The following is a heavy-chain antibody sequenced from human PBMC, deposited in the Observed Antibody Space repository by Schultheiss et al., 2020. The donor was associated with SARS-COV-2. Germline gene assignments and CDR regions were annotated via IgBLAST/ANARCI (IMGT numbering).Heavy chain of an antibody. CDR3: AREPSTMQGIAAAGTGYYFDY. CDR1: GFTFSSYA. D-gene: IGHD6-13*01. J-gene: IGHJ4*02. CDR2: ISHSGKST. Sequence: GGSLRLSCAASGFTFSSYAMSWVRQAPGKGLEWVSTISHSGKSTFYTDSVKGRFTISRDNSKSTLYLQMNSLRAEDTAVYYCAREPSTMQGIAAAGTGYYFDYWGQGTLVTVSS. V-gene: IGHV3-23*01.